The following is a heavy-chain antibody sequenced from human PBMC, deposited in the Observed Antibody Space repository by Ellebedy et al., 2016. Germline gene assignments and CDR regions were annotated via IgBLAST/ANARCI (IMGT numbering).Heavy chain of an antibody. CDR3: VRDPSYCTGGSCPITGDY. V-gene: IGHV3-33*01. Sequence: GGSLRLSCATSGFTFDYFGIHWVRQAPGKGLEWVAFIWYDGSTEYYADSVKGRFTISRDNPKNTLYLQMTSLRVEDTAVYYCVRDPSYCTGGSCPITGDYWGQGTLVTVSS. CDR1: GFTFDYFG. J-gene: IGHJ4*02. CDR2: IWYDGSTE. D-gene: IGHD2-15*01.